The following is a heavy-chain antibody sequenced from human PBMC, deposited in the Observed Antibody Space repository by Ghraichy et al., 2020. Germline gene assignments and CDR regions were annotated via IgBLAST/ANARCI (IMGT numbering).Heavy chain of an antibody. CDR1: GFTFSNYA. D-gene: IGHD3-22*01. CDR3: AKAQTNGYYYDSSGYWAGGAFDI. CDR2: ISGSGGST. J-gene: IGHJ3*02. V-gene: IGHV3-23*01. Sequence: GGSLRLSCAASGFTFSNYAMTWVRQAPGKGLEWVSAISGSGGSTYYADSVKGRFTISRDSSKNTLFLQMNSLRAEDTAVYYCAKAQTNGYYYDSSGYWAGGAFDIWGQGTMVTVSS.